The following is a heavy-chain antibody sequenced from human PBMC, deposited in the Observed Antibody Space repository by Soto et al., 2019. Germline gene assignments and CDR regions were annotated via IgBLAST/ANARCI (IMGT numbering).Heavy chain of an antibody. Sequence: SETLSLTCAVYGGSFSGYYWSWIRQPPGKGLEWIGEINHSGSTNYNPSLKSRVTISVDTSKNQFSLKLSSVTAADTAVYYCARGPIIHRYCSSTSCPKPINWFDPWGQGTLVTVSS. CDR1: GGSFSGYY. D-gene: IGHD2-2*01. CDR2: INHSGST. V-gene: IGHV4-34*01. J-gene: IGHJ5*02. CDR3: ARGPIIHRYCSSTSCPKPINWFDP.